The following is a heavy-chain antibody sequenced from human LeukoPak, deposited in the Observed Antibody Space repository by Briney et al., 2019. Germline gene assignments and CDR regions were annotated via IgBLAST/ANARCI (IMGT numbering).Heavy chain of an antibody. D-gene: IGHD6-19*01. J-gene: IGHJ5*01. CDR1: GYTFTSYY. CDR3: ARGVYSGWYTHNWLDS. V-gene: IGHV1-2*02. CDR2: INPHNGDT. Sequence: AASVKVSCKVSGYTFTSYYIHWVRQAPGQGLEWMGWINPHNGDTNYEQMFQGRVTMTRDTSISTAYMELSSLRSDDTAVYYCARGVYSGWYTHNWLDSWGQGTLVIVSS.